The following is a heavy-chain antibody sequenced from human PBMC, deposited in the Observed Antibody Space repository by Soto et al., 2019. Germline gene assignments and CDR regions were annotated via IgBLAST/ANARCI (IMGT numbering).Heavy chain of an antibody. Sequence: QVQLVQSGAEVKKPGASVKVSCKASGYTFTSYDIYWVRQATGQGLECMGWMNPNSGNTGYAQKFQGRVTNTMNTSISTAYKELSSLRSEDTAVYYCARRAEDSVVVVAAVQDAFDIWGQGTMVTVSS. CDR1: GYTFTSYD. D-gene: IGHD2-15*01. V-gene: IGHV1-8*01. J-gene: IGHJ3*02. CDR2: MNPNSGNT. CDR3: ARRAEDSVVVVAAVQDAFDI.